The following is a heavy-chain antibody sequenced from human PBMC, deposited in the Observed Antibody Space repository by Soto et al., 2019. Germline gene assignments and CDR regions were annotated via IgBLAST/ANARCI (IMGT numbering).Heavy chain of an antibody. CDR2: ISAYNGNT. CDR3: ARDLTDSSSWYYFDY. V-gene: IGHV1-18*01. D-gene: IGHD6-13*01. CDR1: GYTFTSYG. Sequence: ASVKVSCKASGYTFTSYGISWVRQAPGQGLEWMGWISAYNGNTNYAQKLQGRVTMTTDTSTNTAYMELRSLRSDDTAVYYCARDLTDSSSWYYFDYWGQGTLVTVSS. J-gene: IGHJ4*02.